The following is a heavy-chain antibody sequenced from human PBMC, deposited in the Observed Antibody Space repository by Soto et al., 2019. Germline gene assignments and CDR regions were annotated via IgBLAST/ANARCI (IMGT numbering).Heavy chain of an antibody. CDR3: AKGGSGAYDFWSGYYNWDYYYYGMDV. V-gene: IGHV3-30*18. CDR2: ISYDGSNK. Sequence: PGGSLRLSCAASGFTFSSYGMHWVRQAPGKGLEWVAVISYDGSNKYYADSVKGRFTISRDNSKNTLYLQMNSLRAEDTAVYYCAKGGSGAYDFWSGYYNWDYYYYGMDVWGQGTTVTVSS. CDR1: GFTFSSYG. J-gene: IGHJ6*02. D-gene: IGHD3-3*01.